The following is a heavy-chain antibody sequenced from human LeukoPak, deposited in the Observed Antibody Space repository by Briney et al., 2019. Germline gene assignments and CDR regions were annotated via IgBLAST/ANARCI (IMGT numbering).Heavy chain of an antibody. V-gene: IGHV4-30-2*01. Sequence: SQTLSLTCAVSGGSISSGGYSWSWIRQPPGKGLEWIGYIYHSGSTYYNPSLKSRVTISVDRSKNQFSLKLSSVTAADTAVYYCARAPRQVGITDYFDYWGQGTLVTVSS. CDR1: GGSISSGGYS. D-gene: IGHD1-14*01. J-gene: IGHJ4*02. CDR2: IYHSGST. CDR3: ARAPRQVGITDYFDY.